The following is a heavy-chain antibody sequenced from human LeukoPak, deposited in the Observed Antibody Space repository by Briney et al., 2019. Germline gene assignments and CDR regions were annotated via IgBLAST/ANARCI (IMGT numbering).Heavy chain of an antibody. CDR1: GFTFSSYW. CDR2: IKQDGSEK. D-gene: IGHD3-22*01. V-gene: IGHV3-7*03. Sequence: GGSLRLSCAASGFTFSSYWMSWVRQAPGKGLEWVANIKQDGSEKYYVDSVKGRFTISRDNSKNTLYLQMNSLRAEDTAVYYCAKPYYYDSSGYYPDYYFDYWGQGTLVTVSS. CDR3: AKPYYYDSSGYYPDYYFDY. J-gene: IGHJ4*02.